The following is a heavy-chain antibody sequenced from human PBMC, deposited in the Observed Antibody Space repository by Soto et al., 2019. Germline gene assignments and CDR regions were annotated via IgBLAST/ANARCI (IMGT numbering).Heavy chain of an antibody. CDR3: ARDDKVLPFDY. CDR2: ISGSGGST. J-gene: IGHJ4*02. V-gene: IGHV3-23*01. Sequence: GGSLRLSCAASGFTFSSYAMSWVRQAPGKGLEWVSAISGSGGSTYYADSVKGRFTISRDNSKNTLYLQMNGLGAEDTAVYYCARDDKVLPFDYWGQGTLVTVSS. CDR1: GFTFSSYA. D-gene: IGHD3-22*01.